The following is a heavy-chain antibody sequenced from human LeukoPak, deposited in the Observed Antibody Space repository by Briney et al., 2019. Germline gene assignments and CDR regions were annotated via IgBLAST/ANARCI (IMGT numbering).Heavy chain of an antibody. V-gene: IGHV1-69*13. CDR1: GGTFSNYA. CDR2: IIPMFDKT. CDR3: ARDQVIVVVPVGSSRVPSPVDLNYYFYGMDV. J-gene: IGHJ6*02. Sequence: SVKVSCKASGGTFSNYAISWVRQAPGQGLEWMGGIIPMFDKTNYAQKFQGRVTIIADESTSTVYMEVGSLRSEDTAIYYCARDQVIVVVPVGSSRVPSPVDLNYYFYGMDVWGQGTTVTVSS. D-gene: IGHD2-2*01.